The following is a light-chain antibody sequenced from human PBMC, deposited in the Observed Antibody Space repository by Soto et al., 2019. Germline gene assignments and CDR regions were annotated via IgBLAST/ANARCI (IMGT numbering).Light chain of an antibody. CDR3: QQYISYPRT. CDR2: KAS. CDR1: QSLRRW. V-gene: IGKV1-5*03. Sequence: IQMTQSPSTLSASVGDRVTITCRASQSLRRWITWYQQKPGKAPKVLIYKASSLESEVPSRFSGNGSGTEFTLTISSLQPDDFATYYCQQYISYPRTFGQGTKAEIK. J-gene: IGKJ1*01.